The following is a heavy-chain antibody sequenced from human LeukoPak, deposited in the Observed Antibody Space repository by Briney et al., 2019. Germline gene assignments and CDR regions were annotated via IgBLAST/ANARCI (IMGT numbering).Heavy chain of an antibody. V-gene: IGHV3-7*03. CDR1: GFTFRNYW. CDR2: IKQDGRDR. CDR3: VRNLAVAGTCFDS. Sequence: GGSLRLSCAAFGFTFRNYWMSWVRQAPGTGLEWVANIKQDGRDRNYVTSVRGRFTISRDNAESSLYLQMNSLRAEDTAVYYCVRNLAVAGTCFDSWGQGTLVTVSS. D-gene: IGHD6-19*01. J-gene: IGHJ4*02.